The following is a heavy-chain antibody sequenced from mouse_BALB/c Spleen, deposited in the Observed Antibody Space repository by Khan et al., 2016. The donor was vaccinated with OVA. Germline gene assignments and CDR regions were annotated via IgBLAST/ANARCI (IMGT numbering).Heavy chain of an antibody. V-gene: IGHV3-2*02. Sequence: EVQLQESGPGLVKPSQSLSLTCTVTGYSITSDYAWNWIRQFPGNKLEWLGFISYSGNTNYNPSLKSRISITRDTSKNQFFPQLNSVTTEDTATYYCARICGGDFDYWGQGTTLTVSS. CDR1: GYSITSDYA. J-gene: IGHJ2*01. CDR2: ISYSGNT. CDR3: ARICGGDFDY.